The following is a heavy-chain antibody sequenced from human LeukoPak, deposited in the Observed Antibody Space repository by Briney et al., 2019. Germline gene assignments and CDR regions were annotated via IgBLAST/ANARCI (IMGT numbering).Heavy chain of an antibody. CDR2: IYYSGST. D-gene: IGHD2-15*01. CDR3: ARGAIAASDAFDI. V-gene: IGHV4-59*01. J-gene: IGHJ3*02. Sequence: SETLSLTCTVSGGSISSYYWSWIRQPPGKGLEGSGYIYYSGSTNYNPSLKSRVTISVDTSKNQFSLKLSSVTAADTAVYYCARGAIAASDAFDIWGQGTMVTVSS. CDR1: GGSISSYY.